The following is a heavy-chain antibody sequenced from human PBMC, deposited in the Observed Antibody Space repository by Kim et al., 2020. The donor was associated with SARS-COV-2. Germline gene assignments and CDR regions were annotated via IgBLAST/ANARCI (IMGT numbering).Heavy chain of an antibody. Sequence: GGSLRLSCVASGFTFTNVWMSWVRQAPGKGLEWVGLIKTKTDGGTTDYAAPVKGRFTISRDDSKNMLYLQMNSLKTDDTALYYCTIYRNWFDPWGQGALV. CDR2: IKTKTDGGTT. CDR1: GFTFTNVW. CDR3: TIYRNWFDP. J-gene: IGHJ5*02. D-gene: IGHD4-4*01. V-gene: IGHV3-15*01.